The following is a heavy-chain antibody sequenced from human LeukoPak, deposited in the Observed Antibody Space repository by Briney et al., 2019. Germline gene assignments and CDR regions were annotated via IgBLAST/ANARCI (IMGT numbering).Heavy chain of an antibody. D-gene: IGHD1-26*01. V-gene: IGHV4-59*01. CDR3: ARDRVGGGSYGIGY. CDR1: GGSISSYY. Sequence: PSETLSLTCTVSGGSISSYYWSWIRQPPGKGLEWIGYIYYSGSTNYNPSLKSRVTISVDTSKNQFSLKLSSVTAADTAVYYCARDRVGGGSYGIGYWGQGTLVTVSS. CDR2: IYYSGST. J-gene: IGHJ4*02.